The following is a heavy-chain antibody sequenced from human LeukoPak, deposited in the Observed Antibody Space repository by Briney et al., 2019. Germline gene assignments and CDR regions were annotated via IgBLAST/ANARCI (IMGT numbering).Heavy chain of an antibody. CDR1: GGTFSSYA. D-gene: IGHD3-9*01. V-gene: IGHV1-69*06. J-gene: IGHJ4*02. CDR3: ARDRHESPFDWLSRPDYFAY. Sequence: SVKLSCKASGGTFSSYAISWVRQAPGQGLEWMGGIIPIFGTANYAQKFQGRVTITADKSTSTAYIELSSLRSEDTAVYHCARDRHESPFDWLSRPDYFAYWGQGTLVTVSS. CDR2: IIPIFGTA.